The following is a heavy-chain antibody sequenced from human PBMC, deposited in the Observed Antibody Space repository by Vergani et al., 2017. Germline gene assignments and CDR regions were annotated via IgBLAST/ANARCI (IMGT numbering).Heavy chain of an antibody. J-gene: IGHJ4*02. CDR2: ISGSGGFT. CDR1: GFTFTNFA. V-gene: IGHV3-23*01. D-gene: IGHD3-22*01. Sequence: EVQLLESGGNLVQPGGSLRLSCAASGFTFTNFAMTWVRQAPGEGLEWVSGISGSGGFTYYADSVKGRFTISRYNSKNTMFLQMNNLRAEDTAVYYCAKDNVPGYYDSSGYCDYWGQGTLVTVSS. CDR3: AKDNVPGYYDSSGYCDY.